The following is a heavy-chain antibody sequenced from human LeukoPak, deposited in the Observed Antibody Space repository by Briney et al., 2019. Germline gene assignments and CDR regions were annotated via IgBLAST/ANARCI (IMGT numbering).Heavy chain of an antibody. V-gene: IGHV4-34*01. J-gene: IGHJ5*02. CDR2: INHSGST. CDR3: ARGYNWFDP. Sequence: TSETLSLTCAVYGGSFSGYYWSWIRQPPGKGLEWIGEINHSGSTNYNPSLKSRVTMSVDTSKNQFSLKLSSVTAADTAVYYCARGYNWFDPWGQGTLVTVSS. CDR1: GGSFSGYY.